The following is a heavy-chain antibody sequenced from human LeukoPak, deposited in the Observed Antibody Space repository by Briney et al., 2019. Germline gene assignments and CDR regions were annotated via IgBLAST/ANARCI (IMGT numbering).Heavy chain of an antibody. D-gene: IGHD5-18*01. CDR2: IYYSGIT. CDR3: ARDMYSYNLDAKY. V-gene: IGHV4-39*07. Sequence: SETLSLTCTVSGGSISSSSYYWGWIRQPPGKGLEWIGSIYYSGITYYNPSLRSRVTISVDTSKNQFSLKLTSVTAADTAVYYCARDMYSYNLDAKYWGQGTLVTVSS. CDR1: GGSISSSSYY. J-gene: IGHJ4*02.